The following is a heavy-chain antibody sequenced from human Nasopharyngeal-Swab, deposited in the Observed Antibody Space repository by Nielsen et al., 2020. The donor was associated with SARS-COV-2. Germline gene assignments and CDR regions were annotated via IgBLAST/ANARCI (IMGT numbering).Heavy chain of an antibody. CDR1: GFTVSSNY. V-gene: IGHV3-53*01. Sequence: GESLKISCAASGFTVSSNYMSWVRQAPGKGLEWVSIIYSGGSTFYADSVRGRFTISRDNFKNTLFLQMNSLRAEDTAVYYCARLYNYASSYFDYWGQGTLVTVSS. D-gene: IGHD5-18*01. CDR2: IYSGGST. J-gene: IGHJ4*02. CDR3: ARLYNYASSYFDY.